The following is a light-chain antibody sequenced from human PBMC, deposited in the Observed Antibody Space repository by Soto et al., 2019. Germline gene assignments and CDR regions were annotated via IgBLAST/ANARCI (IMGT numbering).Light chain of an antibody. V-gene: IGKV1-33*01. J-gene: IGKJ4*01. CDR2: DAS. CDR1: QDISNY. CDR3: QQYDNLPLT. Sequence: DIPMTQSPSSLSASVGDRLTITCQASQDISNYLNWYQQKPGKAPKLLIYDASNLETGVPSRFSGSGSGTDFTFTISSLQPEDIATYYCQQYDNLPLTFGGGTKVDIK.